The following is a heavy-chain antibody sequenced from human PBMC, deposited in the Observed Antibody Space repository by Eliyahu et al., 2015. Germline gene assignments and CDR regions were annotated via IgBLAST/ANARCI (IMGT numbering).Heavy chain of an antibody. D-gene: IGHD2-21*02. J-gene: IGHJ4*02. V-gene: IGHV1-69*01. Sequence: QVQLVQSGAEVKKPGSSVKVSCKASGGXFSXYAISWVRQAPGQGLEWXGGIIPIFGTSKYAQRFQGRVTITADESTSTAYMELSSLRSHDTAVYYCATGGQFCGDDCYPADYWGQGTLVTVSS. CDR1: GGXFSXYA. CDR3: ATGGQFCGDDCYPADY. CDR2: IIPIFGTS.